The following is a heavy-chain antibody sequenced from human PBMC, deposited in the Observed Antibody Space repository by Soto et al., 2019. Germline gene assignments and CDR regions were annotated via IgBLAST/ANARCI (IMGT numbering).Heavy chain of an antibody. CDR2: IFGRGGSTYYA. D-gene: IGHD4-4*01. CDR1: GFTFSNYA. J-gene: IGHJ4*02. CDR3: AKESLYSTVTTNFDY. Sequence: EVQLLESGGGLVQPGGSLRLSCAASGFTFSNYAMSWVRQAPGKGLEWVSTIFGRGGSTYYAYYADSVKGRFSISRDNSKNTLYLQLNSLRAEDTAVYYCAKESLYSTVTTNFDYWGQGTLVTVSS. V-gene: IGHV3-23*01.